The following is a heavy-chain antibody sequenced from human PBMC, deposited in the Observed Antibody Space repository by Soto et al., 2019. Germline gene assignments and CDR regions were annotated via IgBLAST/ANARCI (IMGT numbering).Heavy chain of an antibody. Sequence: PSETLSLTCIVSGGSINGYLWRWIRQPAGKGLEWIGRVYSSGTTDYNPSLNSRATMSVETSKNQFSLKLSSVTAADTAVYYCARDIGSFAYGEGYWGQGIQVTVSS. CDR1: GGSINGYL. D-gene: IGHD3-10*01. CDR3: ARDIGSFAYGEGY. CDR2: VYSSGTT. V-gene: IGHV4-4*07. J-gene: IGHJ1*01.